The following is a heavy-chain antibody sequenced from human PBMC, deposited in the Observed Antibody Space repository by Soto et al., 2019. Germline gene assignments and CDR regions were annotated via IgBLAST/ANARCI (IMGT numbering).Heavy chain of an antibody. CDR1: GGTFSSYA. Sequence: SVKVSCKASGGTFSSYAISWVRQAPGQGLEWMGGIIPIFGTANYAQKFQGRVTITADESTSTAYMELSSLRSEDTAVYYCARDLGWYHSPYYYYYGMDVWGQGTTVTVSS. J-gene: IGHJ6*02. CDR2: IIPIFGTA. V-gene: IGHV1-69*13. CDR3: ARDLGWYHSPYYYYYGMDV. D-gene: IGHD6-19*01.